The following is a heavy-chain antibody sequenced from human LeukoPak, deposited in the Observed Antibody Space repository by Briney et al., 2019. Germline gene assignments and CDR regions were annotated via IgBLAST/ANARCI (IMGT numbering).Heavy chain of an antibody. CDR1: GGSISSYY. D-gene: IGHD6-13*01. V-gene: IGHV4-59*01. CDR2: ISYSGNT. Sequence: KPSETLSLTCSVSGGSISSYYWSWIRQSPGKGLEWIGHISYSGNTNYNPSLKSRVTISLDTSKNQFSLKLSSMTAADTAVHYCARGRGSTWPDAFDIWGQGTRVTVSS. J-gene: IGHJ3*02. CDR3: ARGRGSTWPDAFDI.